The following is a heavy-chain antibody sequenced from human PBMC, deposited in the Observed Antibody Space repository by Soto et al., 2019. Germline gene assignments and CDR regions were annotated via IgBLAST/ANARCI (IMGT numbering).Heavy chain of an antibody. V-gene: IGHV4-59*01. CDR3: ARIGVLQLWSYYFDY. J-gene: IGHJ4*02. CDR2: IHNSGST. CDR1: GGSISSNY. D-gene: IGHD5-18*01. Sequence: SETLSLTCSVSGGSISSNYWSWIRHPPGKGLEWIGYIHNSGSTNYNPSLKSRVTISVDTSKNQFSLKLSSVTAADTAVYYCARIGVLQLWSYYFDYRGQGTLVTVSS.